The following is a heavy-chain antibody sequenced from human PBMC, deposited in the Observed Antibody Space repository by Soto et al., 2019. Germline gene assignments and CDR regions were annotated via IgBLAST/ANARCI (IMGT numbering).Heavy chain of an antibody. J-gene: IGHJ4*02. D-gene: IGHD1-26*01. CDR2: INPSGGSA. V-gene: IGHV1-46*01. CDR3: ARVLGGATPFFVY. CDR1: GYTFTSYL. Sequence: GASVKVSCKASGYTFTSYLIHWVQQAPGQGLEWMGIINPSGGSANYAQKFQGRVTMTRDTSTSTVYMELSSLRSEDTAVYYCARVLGGATPFFVYWGQGTLVTVSS.